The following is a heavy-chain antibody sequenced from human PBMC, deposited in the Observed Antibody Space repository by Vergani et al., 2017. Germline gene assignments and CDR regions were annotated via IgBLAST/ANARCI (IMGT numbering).Heavy chain of an antibody. CDR3: SRQKGYSSSSFDF. J-gene: IGHJ4*02. D-gene: IGHD6-6*01. Sequence: QVQLVESGGGVVQPGRSLRLSCAASGFTFSSYAMHWVRPAPGKGLEWVAVISYDGSIKYYADSMKGRFTISRDNSKTTLYLQMNSLGAEAAAVYYCSRQKGYSSSSFDFWGQGTLVTVSS. CDR2: ISYDGSIK. V-gene: IGHV3-30-3*01. CDR1: GFTFSSYA.